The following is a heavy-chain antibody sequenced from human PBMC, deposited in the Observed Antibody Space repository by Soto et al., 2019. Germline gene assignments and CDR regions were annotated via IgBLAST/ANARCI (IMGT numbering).Heavy chain of an antibody. V-gene: IGHV1-18*01. CDR1: GYTLTSYG. CDR2: ISASNGNT. CDR3: AREILFSGYQLGGY. D-gene: IGHD5-12*01. Sequence: QVQLVQSGAEVKKPGASVKVSCKAPGYTLTSYGTTWGRQAPGQGLEGMGWISASNGNTNYAQKLQGRVTMTTDTSTSTAHMDLRSLRSDDTAVYYCAREILFSGYQLGGYWGQGTLVTVSS. J-gene: IGHJ4*02.